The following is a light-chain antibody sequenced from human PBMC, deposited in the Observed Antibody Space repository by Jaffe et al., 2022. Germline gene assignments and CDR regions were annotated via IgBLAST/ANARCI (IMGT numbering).Light chain of an antibody. CDR1: QSVLYSANNKNY. CDR2: WAS. V-gene: IGKV4-1*01. CDR3: QQYYSTPFT. J-gene: IGKJ3*01. Sequence: DSVMTQSPDSLAVSLGERATINCKSSQSVLYSANNKNYLAWYQQKAGQPPKLLIYWASTRESGVPDRFSGSGSGTDFTLTISSLQAEDVAVYYCQQYYSTPFTFGPGTKVDIK.